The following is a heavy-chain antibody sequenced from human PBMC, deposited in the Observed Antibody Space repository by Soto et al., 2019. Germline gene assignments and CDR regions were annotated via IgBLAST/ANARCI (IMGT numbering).Heavy chain of an antibody. CDR1: GGSISSYY. CDR3: AAGNRGYDFWSGYYTDYYYYYMDV. Sequence: SETLSLTCTVSGGSISSYYWSWIRQPPGKGLEWIGYIYYSGSTNYNPSLKSRVTISVDTSKNQFSLKLSSVTAADTAVYYCAAGNRGYDFWSGYYTDYYYYYMDVWGKGTTVTVSS. D-gene: IGHD3-3*01. CDR2: IYYSGST. V-gene: IGHV4-59*01. J-gene: IGHJ6*03.